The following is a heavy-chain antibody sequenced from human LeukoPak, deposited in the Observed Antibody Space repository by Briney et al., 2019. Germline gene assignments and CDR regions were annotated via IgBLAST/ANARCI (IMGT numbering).Heavy chain of an antibody. Sequence: PGGSLRLSCAASGFTFSSYWMNWVRQAPGKGLVWVSRIASDGSSTTYADSVKGRFSISRDNAKNTLYLQMNSLRAEDTAVYYCAKPTYYYDSSGYLFDYWGQGTLVTVSS. V-gene: IGHV3-74*01. D-gene: IGHD3-22*01. CDR2: IASDGSST. J-gene: IGHJ4*02. CDR3: AKPTYYYDSSGYLFDY. CDR1: GFTFSSYW.